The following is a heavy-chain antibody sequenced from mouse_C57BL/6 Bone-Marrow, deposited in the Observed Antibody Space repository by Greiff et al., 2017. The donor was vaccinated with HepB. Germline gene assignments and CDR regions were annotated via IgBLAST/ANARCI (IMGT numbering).Heavy chain of an antibody. D-gene: IGHD1-3*01. J-gene: IGHJ2*01. Sequence: EVQLQQSGAELVKPGASVKLSCTASGFNIKDYYMHWVKQRTEQGLEWIGRIDPEDGDTKYAPKFQGKATITADTSSNTAYLQLSSLTSEDTAVYYCARKGAQRVPYFDYWGQGTTLTVSS. CDR3: ARKGAQRVPYFDY. CDR2: IDPEDGDT. V-gene: IGHV14-2*01. CDR1: GFNIKDYY.